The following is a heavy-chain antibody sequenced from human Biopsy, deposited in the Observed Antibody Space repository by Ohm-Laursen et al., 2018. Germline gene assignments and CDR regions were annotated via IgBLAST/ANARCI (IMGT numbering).Heavy chain of an antibody. V-gene: IGHV3-21*04. Sequence: SLRLSCTASGFTFNAYWMYWVRQTPGKGLEWVSLISNRSGTKSYTDSVKGRFSISRDNSKNTLYPQMNSLRADDTAVYYCALAAAQTVTHFDYWGPGTLVTVSS. J-gene: IGHJ4*02. CDR1: GFTFNAYW. D-gene: IGHD4-17*01. CDR3: ALAAAQTVTHFDY. CDR2: ISNRSGTK.